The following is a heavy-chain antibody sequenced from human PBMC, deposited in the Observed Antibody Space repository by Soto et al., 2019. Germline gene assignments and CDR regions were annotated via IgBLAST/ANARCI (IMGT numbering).Heavy chain of an antibody. CDR2: IGGSGGST. V-gene: IGHV3-23*01. CDR3: AKGRFGDYLYFDY. D-gene: IGHD4-17*01. J-gene: IGHJ4*02. Sequence: GGSLRLSCAASGFTFSSYAMSWVRQAPGKGLEWVSAIGGSGGSTYYADSVKGRFTISRDNSKNTLYLQMNSLRAEDTAVYYCAKGRFGDYLYFDYWGRGTLVTVSS. CDR1: GFTFSSYA.